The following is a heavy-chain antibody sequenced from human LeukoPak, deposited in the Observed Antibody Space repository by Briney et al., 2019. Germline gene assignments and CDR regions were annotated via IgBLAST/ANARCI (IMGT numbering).Heavy chain of an antibody. D-gene: IGHD4-23*01. V-gene: IGHV3-30*04. CDR1: GFTFSSYA. Sequence: QTGGSLRLSCAASGFTFSSYAMHWVRQAPGKGLEWVAVISYDGSNKYYADSVKGRFTISRDNSKNTLYLQMNSLRAEDTAVCYCARDQTVVTEFNWFDPWGQGTLVTVSS. J-gene: IGHJ5*02. CDR3: ARDQTVVTEFNWFDP. CDR2: ISYDGSNK.